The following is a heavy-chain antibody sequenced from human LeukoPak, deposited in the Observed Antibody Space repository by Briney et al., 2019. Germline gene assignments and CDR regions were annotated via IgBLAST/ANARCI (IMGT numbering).Heavy chain of an antibody. CDR2: ISGSGGST. J-gene: IGHJ5*02. CDR3: AKPIAVVVPAARGSDP. CDR1: GFTFSSYA. V-gene: IGHV3-23*01. D-gene: IGHD2-2*01. Sequence: GGSLRLSCAASGFTFSSYAMSWVRQAPGKGLEWVSAISGSGGSTYYADSVKGRFTISRDNSKNTLYLQMNSLRAEDTAVYYCAKPIAVVVPAARGSDPWGQGTLVTVSS.